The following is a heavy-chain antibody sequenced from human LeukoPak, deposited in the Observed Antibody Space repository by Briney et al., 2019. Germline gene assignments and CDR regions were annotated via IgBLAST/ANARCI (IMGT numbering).Heavy chain of an antibody. D-gene: IGHD2-15*01. V-gene: IGHV1-69*13. Sequence: SVKVSCKASGGTFSRYAVSWVRQAPGQGLEWLGGIIPVIGTANYAQKFQGRVTITADESTSTAYMELSSLRSEDTAVYYCARDSRYCSGGSCYSMVYYWGQGTLVTVSS. CDR3: ARDSRYCSGGSCYSMVYY. CDR1: GGTFSRYA. J-gene: IGHJ4*02. CDR2: IIPVIGTA.